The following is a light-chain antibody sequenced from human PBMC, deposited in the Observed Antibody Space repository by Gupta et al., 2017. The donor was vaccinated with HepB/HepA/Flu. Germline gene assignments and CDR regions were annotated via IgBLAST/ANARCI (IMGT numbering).Light chain of an antibody. CDR3: CSFIYGTTLV. J-gene: IGLJ2*01. CDR2: QVN. V-gene: IGLV2-23*02. Sequence: QSALTQPASVSGSPGQSITISCTGTSSDVGTYNLVSWYQQQPGRAPRLMMYQVNRRPSGVPQRFSGSKSGNTASLTISGLQAEDEADYHCCSFIYGTTLVFGGGTKLTVL. CDR1: SSDVGTYNL.